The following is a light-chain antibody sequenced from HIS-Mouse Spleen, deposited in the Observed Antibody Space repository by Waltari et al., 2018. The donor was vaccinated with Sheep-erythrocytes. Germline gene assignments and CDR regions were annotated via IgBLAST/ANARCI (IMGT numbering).Light chain of an antibody. Sequence: QSALTQPRSVSGSPGQSVTISCTGTSSAVGGYNYVPWYQQHPGKAPTLMIYDVSKRPSGVPDRFSGSKSGNTASLTISGLQDEDEADYYCCSYAGSYTWVFGGGTKLTVL. CDR1: SSAVGGYNY. CDR2: DVS. J-gene: IGLJ3*02. CDR3: CSYAGSYTWV. V-gene: IGLV2-11*01.